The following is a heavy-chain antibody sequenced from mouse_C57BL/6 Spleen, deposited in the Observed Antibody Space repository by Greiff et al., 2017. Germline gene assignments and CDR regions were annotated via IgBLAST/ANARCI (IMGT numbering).Heavy chain of an antibody. D-gene: IGHD2-3*01. J-gene: IGHJ4*01. V-gene: IGHV1-64*01. CDR3: AREGYEAMDY. CDR2: IHPNSGST. CDR1: GYTFTSYW. Sequence: QVQLQQPGAELVKPGASVKLSCKASGYTFTSYWMHWVKQRPGQGLEWIGMIHPNSGSTNYNEKFKSKATLTVDKSSSTAYMHLSSLTSEDAAVYYCAREGYEAMDYWGQGTSVTVSS.